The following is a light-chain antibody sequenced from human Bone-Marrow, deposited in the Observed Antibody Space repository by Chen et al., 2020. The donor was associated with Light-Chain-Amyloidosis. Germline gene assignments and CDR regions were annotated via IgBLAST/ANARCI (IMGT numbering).Light chain of an antibody. J-gene: IGLJ3*02. CDR3: SSYTSSSTLE. V-gene: IGLV2-14*01. CDR2: DVS. CDR1: SCDGGGYNF. Sequence: QSALTQPASVSGSPGQSITISCTGTSCDGGGYNFVSWYQQHPGKAPKLMNYDVSNRPSGVSNRFSGAKSGNTASLTISGLQAEDEADYYCSSYTSSSTLEFGGGTKLTVL.